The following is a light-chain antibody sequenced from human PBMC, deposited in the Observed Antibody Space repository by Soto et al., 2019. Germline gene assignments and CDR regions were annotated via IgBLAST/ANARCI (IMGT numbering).Light chain of an antibody. CDR1: SSNIGTYG. V-gene: IGLV1-40*01. Sequence: QSVLTQPPSASGTPGQRVTISCSGSSSNIGTYGVNWYQQLPGTAPKFLIHTNTNRPSGVPDRFSGSKSDTSASLAITGLQAEDEADYYCQSYDSSLSRYVFGTGTKLTVL. CDR3: QSYDSSLSRYV. CDR2: TNT. J-gene: IGLJ1*01.